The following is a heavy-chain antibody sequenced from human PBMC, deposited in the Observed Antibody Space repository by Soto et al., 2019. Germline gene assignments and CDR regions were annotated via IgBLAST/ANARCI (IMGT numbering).Heavy chain of an antibody. Sequence: SETLSLTCTVSGGSISSHYWTWIRQPPGKGLEWIGYIHHSGSTRYNPSFKSRIAISVDTSKNQFSLRLSSVTAADTAVYFCAGSSTAARQDYYYYMGVWDKGTTVTVSS. D-gene: IGHD6-6*01. CDR3: AGSSTAARQDYYYYMGV. V-gene: IGHV4-59*08. CDR1: GGSISSHY. CDR2: IHHSGST. J-gene: IGHJ6*03.